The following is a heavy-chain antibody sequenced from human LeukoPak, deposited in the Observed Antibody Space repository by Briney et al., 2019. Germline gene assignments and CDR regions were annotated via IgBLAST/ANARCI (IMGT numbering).Heavy chain of an antibody. V-gene: IGHV3-7*03. Sequence: PGGSLRLSCAASGFTFSSYWMSWVRQAPGKGLEWVANIKQDGSEKYYVDSVKGRFTISRDNAKNSLYLQMNSLRAEDTAVYYCANSPRGYSYGTRQFDYWGQGTLVTVSS. J-gene: IGHJ4*02. CDR1: GFTFSSYW. D-gene: IGHD5-18*01. CDR2: IKQDGSEK. CDR3: ANSPRGYSYGTRQFDY.